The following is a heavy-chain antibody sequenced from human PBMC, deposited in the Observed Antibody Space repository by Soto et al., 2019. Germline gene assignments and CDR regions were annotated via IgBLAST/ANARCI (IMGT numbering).Heavy chain of an antibody. Sequence: PSETLSLTCTVSGGSISSSSYYRGWIRQPPGKGLEWIGSIYYSGSTYYNPSLKSRVTISVDTSKNQFSLKLSSVTAADTAVYYCARYLRLTLEAFDIWGQGTMVTVSS. CDR3: ARYLRLTLEAFDI. V-gene: IGHV4-39*01. J-gene: IGHJ3*02. CDR1: GGSISSSSYY. D-gene: IGHD2-21*01. CDR2: IYYSGST.